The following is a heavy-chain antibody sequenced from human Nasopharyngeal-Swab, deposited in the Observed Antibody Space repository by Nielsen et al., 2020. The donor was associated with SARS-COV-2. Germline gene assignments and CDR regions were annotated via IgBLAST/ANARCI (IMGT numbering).Heavy chain of an antibody. CDR1: GFTFSSYA. D-gene: IGHD3-10*01. V-gene: IGHV3-30-3*01. J-gene: IGHJ5*02. CDR3: TRDSSKVGEPYPNNWFDP. CDR2: ISSDGDKK. Sequence: RRSLRPSCAAPGFTFSSYAMHWVRQPPGKGMEWVAVISSDGDKKYYADSVKGRFTFSRDNSKNTLYLQMNSLRAEDTAVYYCTRDSSKVGEPYPNNWFDPWGQGTLVTVSS.